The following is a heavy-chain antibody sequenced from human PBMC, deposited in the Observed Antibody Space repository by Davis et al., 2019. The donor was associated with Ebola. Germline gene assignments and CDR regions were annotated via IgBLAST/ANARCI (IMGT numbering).Heavy chain of an antibody. CDR3: ARHVRQTSTLSPTRPYYGLDV. J-gene: IGHJ6*04. V-gene: IGHV5-51*01. Sequence: GESLKISCKGSGYSFSTYWIGWVRQMPGKGLEWMGIIYPSDSDTRYSPSFRGQVTVSADKSIDTAYLQWNTLKASDTATYFCARHVRQTSTLSPTRPYYGLDVWGNGTPVTVSS. CDR1: GYSFSTYW. D-gene: IGHD2-2*01. CDR2: IYPSDSDT.